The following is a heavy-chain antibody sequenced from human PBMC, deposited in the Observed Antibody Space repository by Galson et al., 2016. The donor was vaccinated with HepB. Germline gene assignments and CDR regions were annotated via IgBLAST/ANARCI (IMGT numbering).Heavy chain of an antibody. J-gene: IGHJ5*02. V-gene: IGHV6-1*01. Sequence: CAISGDSVSSTSVGWNWIRQSPSRGLEWLGRTYYRLLWFNAYAISVKSRITIKADTSKNPFFLRLSSVTPDDTAVYFCARDRGSGWNNGCDPWGQGTLVTVSS. CDR2: TYYRLLWFN. CDR1: GDSVSSTSVG. D-gene: IGHD6-19*01. CDR3: ARDRGSGWNNGCDP.